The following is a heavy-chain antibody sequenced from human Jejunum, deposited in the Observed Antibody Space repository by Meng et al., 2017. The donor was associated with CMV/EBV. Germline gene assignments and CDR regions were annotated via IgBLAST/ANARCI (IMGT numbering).Heavy chain of an antibody. Sequence: CKTSGYRFNTYLIGWVRQMPGKGLEWMGIIFPGDSDTRYSPSFEGQVTLSVDKSLSTAYLQWSSLQASDTAIYYCAREMIRGVVDSWGQGTLVTVSS. V-gene: IGHV5-51*01. J-gene: IGHJ4*02. CDR3: AREMIRGVVDS. CDR1: GYRFNTYL. CDR2: IFPGDSDT. D-gene: IGHD3-10*01.